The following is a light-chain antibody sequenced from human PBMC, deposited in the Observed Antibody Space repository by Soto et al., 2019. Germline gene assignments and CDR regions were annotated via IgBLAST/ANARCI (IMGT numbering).Light chain of an antibody. CDR1: NSNIGGDT. V-gene: IGLV1-44*01. CDR2: SND. Sequence: QSALTQPPSASGTPGQRVTISCSGSNSNIGGDTVNWYQQLPGAAPKLLIYSNDQRPSGVPDRFSGSKFGTTASLAISGLQSEDEADYHCAKWDDSLNAAVFGAGTKVTVL. CDR3: AKWDDSLNAAV. J-gene: IGLJ1*01.